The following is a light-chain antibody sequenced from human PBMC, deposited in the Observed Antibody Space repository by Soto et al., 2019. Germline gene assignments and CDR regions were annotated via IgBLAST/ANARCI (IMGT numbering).Light chain of an antibody. V-gene: IGLV1-44*01. CDR1: SSNIGSNI. CDR3: AAYDDSRTGVV. CDR2: SSN. J-gene: IGLJ2*01. Sequence: QSVLTQPPSASGTPGQRVTIACSGSSSNIGSNIVNLYQQLPGTAPKLRMYSSNQRHSGVSDRISGSKSGTSASLAISGLQYEDEADYYGAAYDDSRTGVVFGAGTKPTVL.